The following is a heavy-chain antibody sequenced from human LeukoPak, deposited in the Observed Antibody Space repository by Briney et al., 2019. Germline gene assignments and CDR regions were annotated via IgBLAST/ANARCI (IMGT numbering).Heavy chain of an antibody. CDR2: INHSGST. D-gene: IGHD4-23*01. CDR1: GGSFSGYY. V-gene: IGHV4-34*01. CDR3: ARRDGGWPRLYY. J-gene: IGHJ4*02. Sequence: SETLSLTCAVYGGSFSGYYWSWIRQPPGKGLEWIGEINHSGSTNYNPSLKSRVTISVDTSKNQFSLKLSSVTAADTAVYYCARRDGGWPRLYYWGQGTLVTVSS.